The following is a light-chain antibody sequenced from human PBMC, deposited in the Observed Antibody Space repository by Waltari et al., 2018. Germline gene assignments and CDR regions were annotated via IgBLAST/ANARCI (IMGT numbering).Light chain of an antibody. CDR1: QSLVHSDRHTY. V-gene: IGKV2-30*02. CDR3: MQSTHWPPWT. CDR2: KVS. J-gene: IGKJ1*01. Sequence: VVLTQSPLSLPVTLRQPASFSCRSIQSLVHSDRHTYVHWFHQRPGQSPRRLIYKVSKRDSGVPGRFSGSGSGTDFTLKISRVEAEDVGVYYCMQSTHWPPWTFGQGTRVEIK.